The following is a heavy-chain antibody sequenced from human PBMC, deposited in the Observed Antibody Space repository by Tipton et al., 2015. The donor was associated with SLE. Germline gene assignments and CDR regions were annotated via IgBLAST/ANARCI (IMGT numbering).Heavy chain of an antibody. CDR2: IYYSGST. D-gene: IGHD6-13*01. J-gene: IGHJ2*01. Sequence: LRLSCTVSGGSISSGGYYWSWIRQHPGKGLEWIGYIYYSGSTNYNPSLKSRVTISVDTSKNQFSLKLTSVTAADTAVYYCARDPSSSWGGSRSFDLWGRCTLVTVSS. CDR3: ARDPSSSWGGSRSFDL. V-gene: IGHV4-31*02. CDR1: GGSISSGGYY.